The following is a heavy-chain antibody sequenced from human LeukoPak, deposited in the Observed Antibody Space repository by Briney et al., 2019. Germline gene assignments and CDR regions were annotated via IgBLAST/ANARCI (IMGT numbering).Heavy chain of an antibody. V-gene: IGHV4-39*07. CDR2: IYYSGST. D-gene: IGHD5-12*01. CDR3: AREYSGCLFDP. J-gene: IGHJ5*02. CDR1: GGSISSSSYY. Sequence: PSETLSLTCTVSGGSISSSSYYWGWIRQPPGKGLEWIGSIYYSGSTYYNPSLKSRVTISVDTSKNQFSLKLSSVTAADTAVYYCAREYSGCLFDPWGQGTLVTVSS.